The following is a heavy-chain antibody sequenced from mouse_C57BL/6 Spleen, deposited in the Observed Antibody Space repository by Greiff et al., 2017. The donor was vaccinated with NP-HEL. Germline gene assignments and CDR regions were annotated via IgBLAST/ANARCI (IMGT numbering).Heavy chain of an antibody. D-gene: IGHD4-1*01. CDR3: ARDGVGRGYFDY. J-gene: IGHJ2*01. CDR1: GFTFSDYY. V-gene: IGHV5-16*01. CDR2: INYDGSST. Sequence: EVKLMESEGGLVQPGSSMKLSCTASGFTFSDYYMAWVRQVPEKGLEWVANINYDGSSTYYLDSLKSRFIISRDNAKNILYLQMSSLKSEDTATYYCARDGVGRGYFDYWGQGTTLTVSS.